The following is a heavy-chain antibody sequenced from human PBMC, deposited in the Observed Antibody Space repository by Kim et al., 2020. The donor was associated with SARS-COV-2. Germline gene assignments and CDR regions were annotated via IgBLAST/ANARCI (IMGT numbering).Heavy chain of an antibody. Sequence: GGSLRLSCAASGLTFSSYYLNWVRQAPGKGLEWVASINSGNKEYYAGSVKGRFTISRDNAENSLYLQMNSLRDEDTAVYYCSRANPESGTYFYAFDIWGQGTAVTVSS. V-gene: IGHV3-21*01. CDR1: GLTFSSYY. CDR3: SRANPESGTYFYAFDI. D-gene: IGHD3-10*01. J-gene: IGHJ3*02. CDR2: INSGNKE.